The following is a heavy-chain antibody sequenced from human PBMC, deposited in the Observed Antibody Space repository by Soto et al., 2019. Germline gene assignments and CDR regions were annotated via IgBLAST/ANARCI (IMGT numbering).Heavy chain of an antibody. V-gene: IGHV1-69*13. Sequence: SVKVSCKSSGGTISSYAISWVRQAPGQGLEWMGGIIPIFGTANYAQKFQGRVTITADESTSTAYMELSSLRSEDMAVYYCAVPVQHGAFDIWGQGTMVTVSS. CDR3: AVPVQHGAFDI. J-gene: IGHJ3*02. CDR2: IIPIFGTA. D-gene: IGHD6-6*01. CDR1: GGTISSYA.